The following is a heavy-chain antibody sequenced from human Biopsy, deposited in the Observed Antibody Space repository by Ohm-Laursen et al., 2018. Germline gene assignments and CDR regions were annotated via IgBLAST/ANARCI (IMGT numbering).Heavy chain of an antibody. V-gene: IGHV4-61*01. D-gene: IGHD6-19*01. CDR1: GDSLTSGPEN. CDR2: IYSGGNT. Sequence: TLSLTCTVSGDSLTSGPENWSWIRQSPGQGLEYIGFIYSGGNTNYNPSLKNRVTMSVGTSKNQFYLKLYSVTAADTAVYYCARGRRTSGWPYFDNWGQGALVIVSP. J-gene: IGHJ4*02. CDR3: ARGRRTSGWPYFDN.